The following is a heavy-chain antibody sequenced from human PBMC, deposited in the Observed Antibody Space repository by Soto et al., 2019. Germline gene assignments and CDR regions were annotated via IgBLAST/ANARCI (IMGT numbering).Heavy chain of an antibody. CDR2: MYYTGST. CDR1: GGSISNYY. CDR3: ASRTPAVNAFDM. J-gene: IGHJ3*02. Sequence: SETLSLTCTVSGGSISNYYWSWMRQAPGKGLEWIGYMYYTGSTNYNPSLKSRVTISVDTSKKQLSLRLKSVTAADTAVYYCASRTPAVNAFDMWGQGTMVTVSS. V-gene: IGHV4-59*01.